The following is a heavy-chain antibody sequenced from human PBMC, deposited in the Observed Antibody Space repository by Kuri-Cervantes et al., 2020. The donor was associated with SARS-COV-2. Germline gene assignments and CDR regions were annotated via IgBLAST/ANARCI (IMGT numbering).Heavy chain of an antibody. CDR1: GFTFSNHY. CDR3: ARALGNY. CDR2: ISGSGGST. J-gene: IGHJ4*02. Sequence: GGSLRLSCAASGFTFSNHYTSWVRQAPGKGLEWVSAISGSGGSTYYADSVKGRFTISRDNSKNTLYLQMNSLRAEDTAVYYCARALGNYWGQGTLVTVSS. V-gene: IGHV3-23*01.